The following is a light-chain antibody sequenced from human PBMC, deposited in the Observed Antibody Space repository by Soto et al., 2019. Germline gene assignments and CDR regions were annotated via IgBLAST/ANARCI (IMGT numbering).Light chain of an antibody. Sequence: QSALTQPRSVSGSPGQSVTISCTGTSSDVGGYNYVSWYQQHPGKAPKLMIYDVTKRPSGVPDRFSGSKSDNTASLTISGLQAEDEADYYCCSYAGTYIVVFGTGTK. CDR1: SSDVGGYNY. V-gene: IGLV2-11*01. CDR2: DVT. CDR3: CSYAGTYIVV. J-gene: IGLJ1*01.